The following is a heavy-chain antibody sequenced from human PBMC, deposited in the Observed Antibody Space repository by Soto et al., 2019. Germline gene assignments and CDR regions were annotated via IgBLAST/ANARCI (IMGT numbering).Heavy chain of an antibody. V-gene: IGHV3-74*03. D-gene: IGHD2-21*01. CDR2: INTDGSVA. J-gene: IGHJ4*02. Sequence: EVQLVESGGGLVQPGESLRLSCAASGLTFRSYWMHWVRQAPGKGLVWVSRINTDGSVAMYVDSVKGRFTISRDNAKNTLYLHMNSLRAEATAVYYCVRDMQLWRLDSWGQGPLVTVSS. CDR3: VRDMQLWRLDS. CDR1: GLTFRSYW.